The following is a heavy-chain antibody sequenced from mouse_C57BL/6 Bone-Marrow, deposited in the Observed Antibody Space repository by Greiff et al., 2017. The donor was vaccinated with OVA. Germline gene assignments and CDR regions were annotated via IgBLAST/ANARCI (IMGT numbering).Heavy chain of an antibody. CDR1: GFSLTSYA. D-gene: IGHD1-1*01. J-gene: IGHJ4*01. CDR2: IWTGGGT. V-gene: IGHV2-9-1*01. Sequence: VQGVESGPGLVAPSQSLSITCTVSGFSLTSYAISWVRQPPGKGLEWLGVIWTGGGTNYNSALKSRLSISKDNSKSQVFLKMNSLQTDDTARYYCARKGPYYGSSYPYYYAMDYWGQGTSVTVSS. CDR3: ARKGPYYGSSYPYYYAMDY.